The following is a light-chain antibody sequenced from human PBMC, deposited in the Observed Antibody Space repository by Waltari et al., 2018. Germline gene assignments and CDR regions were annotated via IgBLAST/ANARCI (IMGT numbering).Light chain of an antibody. Sequence: IVMTQTPLSLSLTPGQSASISCKSSQSLLHTDGKTYLKWDLQKPGQPTQLLMYEVSRGFTGVPERFSGGGSGADCTLTIRRVEADDVGIYYCMQGIHLSSFGQGTRLEIK. CDR2: EVS. J-gene: IGKJ5*01. CDR1: QSLLHTDGKTY. CDR3: MQGIHLSS. V-gene: IGKV2-29*02.